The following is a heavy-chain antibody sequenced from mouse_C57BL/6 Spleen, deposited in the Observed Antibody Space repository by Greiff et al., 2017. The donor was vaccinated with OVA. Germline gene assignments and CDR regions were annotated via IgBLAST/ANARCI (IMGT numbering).Heavy chain of an antibody. D-gene: IGHD2-3*01. V-gene: IGHV3-6*01. CDR2: ISYDGSN. Sequence: VQLKESGPGLVKPSQSLSLTCSVTGYSITSGYYWNWIRQFPGNKLEWLGYISYDGSNNYNPSLKNRISITRDTSKNQFFLKLNSVTTEDTATYYCASYDGSYYFDYWGQSTTLTVSS. CDR3: ASYDGSYYFDY. J-gene: IGHJ2*01. CDR1: GYSITSGYY.